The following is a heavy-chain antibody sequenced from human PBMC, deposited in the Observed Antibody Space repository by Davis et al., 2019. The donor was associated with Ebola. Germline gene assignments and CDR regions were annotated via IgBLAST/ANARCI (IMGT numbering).Heavy chain of an antibody. J-gene: IGHJ4*02. CDR3: ARDGSIAVAGAIDY. CDR1: GYTFTGYY. CDR2: INPNSGGT. Sequence: ASVKVSCKASGYTFTGYYMHWVRQAPGQGLEWMGWINPNSGGTNYAQKFQGRVTMTRDTSISTAYMELSRLRSDDTAVYYCARDGSIAVAGAIDYWGQGTLVTVSS. D-gene: IGHD6-19*01. V-gene: IGHV1-2*02.